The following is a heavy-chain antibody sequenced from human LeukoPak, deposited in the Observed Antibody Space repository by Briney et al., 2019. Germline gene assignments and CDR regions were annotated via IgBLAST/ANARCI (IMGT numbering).Heavy chain of an antibody. CDR1: GGSISSYY. J-gene: IGHJ4*02. V-gene: IGHV4-59*08. D-gene: IGHD7-27*01. CDR3: ARQGNNWGYAY. CDR2: IYYSGST. Sequence: SETLSLTCTVSGGSISSYYWSWIRQPPGKGLEWIGYIYYSGSTNYNPSLKSRVTISVDTSKNQFSLKLSSVTAADTAVYYCARQGNNWGYAYWGQGTLVTVSS.